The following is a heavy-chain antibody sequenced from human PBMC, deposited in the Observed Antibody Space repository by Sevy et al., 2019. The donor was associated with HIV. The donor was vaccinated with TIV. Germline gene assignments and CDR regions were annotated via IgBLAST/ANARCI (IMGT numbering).Heavy chain of an antibody. J-gene: IGHJ3*02. CDR2: ISYDGSNK. CDR1: EFTFSSYA. V-gene: IGHV3-30-3*01. D-gene: IGHD2-21*02. CDR3: ARVVVVTDAFDI. Sequence: GGSLRLSCAASEFTFSSYAMHWVRQAPGKGLEWVAVISYDGSNKYYADSVKGRFTISRDNSKNTLYLQMNSLRAEDTAVYYCARVVVVTDAFDIWGQGTMVTVSS.